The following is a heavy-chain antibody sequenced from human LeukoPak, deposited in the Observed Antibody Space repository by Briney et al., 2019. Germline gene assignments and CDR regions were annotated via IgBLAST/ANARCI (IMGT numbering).Heavy chain of an antibody. CDR1: GYTLTELS. CDR3: ARDYYGSGYFDY. J-gene: IGHJ4*02. CDR2: FDPEDGET. V-gene: IGHV1-24*01. D-gene: IGHD3-10*01. Sequence: ASVKVSCKVSGYTLTELSMHWVRQAPGKGLEWMGGFDPEDGETIYAQKFQGRVTMTEDTSTDTAYMELSSLRSEDTAVYYCARDYYGSGYFDYWGQGTLVTVSS.